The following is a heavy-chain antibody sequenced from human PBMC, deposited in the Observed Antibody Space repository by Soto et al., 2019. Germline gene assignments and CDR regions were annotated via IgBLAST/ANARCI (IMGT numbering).Heavy chain of an antibody. Sequence: QLQLQESGPGLVKPSETLSLPCSVSGDSINSDKYYWGWIRQPPGKGLEWIGSIYFRGNTYYNPSLQPRVTISVDKSKSQSSLKLNSVTAADSAVYFCARLEGLATISYYFDFWGQGALVTVSS. J-gene: IGHJ4*02. CDR1: GDSINSDKYY. CDR2: IYFRGNT. V-gene: IGHV4-39*01. D-gene: IGHD3-9*01. CDR3: ARLEGLATISYYFDF.